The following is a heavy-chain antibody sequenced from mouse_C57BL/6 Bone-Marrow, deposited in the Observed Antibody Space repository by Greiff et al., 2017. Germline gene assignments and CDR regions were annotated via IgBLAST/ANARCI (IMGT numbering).Heavy chain of an antibody. CDR1: GYAFSSSW. CDR3: AREGYGSSTFDY. CDR2: IYPGAGDT. J-gene: IGHJ2*01. Sequence: QVQLQQSGPELVKPGASVKISCKASGYAFSSSWMNWVKQRPGKGLEWIGRIYPGAGDTNYNGKFKGKATLTADKSSSTAYMQLSSLTSEDSAVYFCAREGYGSSTFDYWGQGTALTVSA. D-gene: IGHD1-1*01. V-gene: IGHV1-82*01.